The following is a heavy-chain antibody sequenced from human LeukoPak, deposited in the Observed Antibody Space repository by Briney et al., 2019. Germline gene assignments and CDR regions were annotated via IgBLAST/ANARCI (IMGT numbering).Heavy chain of an antibody. J-gene: IGHJ4*02. CDR1: GYTFTSNY. CDR2: IYPRDGST. V-gene: IGHV1-46*01. Sequence: ASVKVSCKASGYTFTSNYIHWVRQAPGQGLEWMGMIYPRDGSTSYAQKFQGRVTVTRDTSTSTVHMELSGLRSEDTAVYYCAGDQEGFDYWGQGTLVTLSS. CDR3: AGDQEGFDY.